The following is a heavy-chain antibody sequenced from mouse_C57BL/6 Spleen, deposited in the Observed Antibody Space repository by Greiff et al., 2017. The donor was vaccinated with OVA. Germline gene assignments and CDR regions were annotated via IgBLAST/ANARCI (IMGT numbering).Heavy chain of an antibody. Sequence: VQLKESGAELVKPGASVKLSCKASGYTFTEYTIHWVKQRSGQGLEWIGWFYPGSGSIKYNEKFKDKATLTADKSSSTVYMELSRLTSGDSAVCFCARHEEEVYYCGSSAWFAYWGQGTLVTVSA. J-gene: IGHJ3*01. V-gene: IGHV1-62-2*01. D-gene: IGHD1-1*01. CDR2: FYPGSGSI. CDR1: GYTFTEYT. CDR3: ARHEEEVYYCGSSAWFAY.